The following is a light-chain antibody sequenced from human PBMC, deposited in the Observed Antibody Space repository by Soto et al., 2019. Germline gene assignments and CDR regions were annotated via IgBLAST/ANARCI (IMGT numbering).Light chain of an antibody. CDR1: QSISSS. Sequence: EIVMTQSPATLSVSPGEGATLSCRASQSISSSLAWYQEKSGQAPRLLIYGASTRATGVPGRFSGSGSGTDFTLIISSLQSADFAVYYCQQYYNWPLTFGGGTKVEIK. CDR3: QQYYNWPLT. J-gene: IGKJ4*01. V-gene: IGKV3-15*01. CDR2: GAS.